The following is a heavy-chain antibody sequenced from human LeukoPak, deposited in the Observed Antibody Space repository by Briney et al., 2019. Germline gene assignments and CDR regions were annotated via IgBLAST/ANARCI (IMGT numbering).Heavy chain of an antibody. J-gene: IGHJ4*02. CDR3: AKEISDSNWGYPGDY. Sequence: GGSLRLSCAASGFTFSSYWMSWVRQAPGKGLEWVSAISGSGGSTYYADSVKGRFTISRDNSKNTLYLQMNSLRAEDTAVYYCAKEISDSNWGYPGDYWGQGTLVTVSS. V-gene: IGHV3-23*01. D-gene: IGHD7-27*01. CDR2: ISGSGGST. CDR1: GFTFSSYW.